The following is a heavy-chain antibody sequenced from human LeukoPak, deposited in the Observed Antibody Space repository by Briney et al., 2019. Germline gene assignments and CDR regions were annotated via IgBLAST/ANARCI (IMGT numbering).Heavy chain of an antibody. J-gene: IGHJ4*02. Sequence: GGSLRLSCAASGLTLSDHYMDWVRQAPGKGLEWVGRLRNKADRSTAEYAASVKGRFIISRDDSKNSLYLQMNSLKSEDTAVYYCARIGYSDPNFDYWGQGTLVTVSS. CDR2: LRNKADRSTA. V-gene: IGHV3-72*01. D-gene: IGHD5-18*01. CDR3: ARIGYSDPNFDY. CDR1: GLTLSDHY.